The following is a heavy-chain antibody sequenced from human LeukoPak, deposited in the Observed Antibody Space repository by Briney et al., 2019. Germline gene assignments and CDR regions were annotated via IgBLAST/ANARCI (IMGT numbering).Heavy chain of an antibody. D-gene: IGHD2-21*01. J-gene: IGHJ3*02. CDR3: ARSLIADGAFDI. V-gene: IGHV3-21*01. CDR1: GFTFSSYS. CDR2: ISSSSSYI. Sequence: PGGSLRLSCAASGFTFSSYSMNWVRQAPGKGLEWVSSISSSSSYIYYADSVKGRFTISRDNAKNSLFLQMNSLRAEDTAVYYCARSLIADGAFDIWGQGTMVTVSS.